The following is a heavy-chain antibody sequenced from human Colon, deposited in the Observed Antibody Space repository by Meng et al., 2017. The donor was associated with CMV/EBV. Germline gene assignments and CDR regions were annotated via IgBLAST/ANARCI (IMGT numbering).Heavy chain of an antibody. CDR3: ARNYCRSVDCNLGDGLNM. V-gene: IGHV1-18*01. CDR1: GYRFTSYG. Sequence: ASVKVSCKASGYRFTSYGIDWVRQAPGQGLEWMGWISVYHGNTAYAHKFQDRVTMTTDTSTGTAYMELRRLAYDDTAEEYCARNYCRSVDCNLGDGLNMWGQGTRVTVSS. CDR2: ISVYHGNT. D-gene: IGHD2-2*01. J-gene: IGHJ3*02.